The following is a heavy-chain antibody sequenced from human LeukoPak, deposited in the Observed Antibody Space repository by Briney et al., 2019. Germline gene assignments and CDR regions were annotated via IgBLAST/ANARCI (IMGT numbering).Heavy chain of an antibody. CDR3: ARWYYDSSGAPAFDY. CDR2: IYSGGST. Sequence: GGSLRLSCAASGFTVSSNYMSWVRQAPGEGLEWVSVIYSGGSTYYADSVKGRFTISRDNSKNTLYLQMNSLRAEDTAVYYCARWYYDSSGAPAFDYWGQGTLVTVSS. CDR1: GFTVSSNY. J-gene: IGHJ4*02. V-gene: IGHV3-66*01. D-gene: IGHD3-22*01.